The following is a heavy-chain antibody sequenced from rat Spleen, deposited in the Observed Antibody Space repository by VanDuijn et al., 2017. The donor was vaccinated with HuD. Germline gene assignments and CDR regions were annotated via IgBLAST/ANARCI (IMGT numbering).Heavy chain of an antibody. CDR2: ISYDGSST. CDR1: GFTFSRSA. D-gene: IGHD1-1*01. CDR3: ATAGSIYYYSGLYYFDY. Sequence: EVQLVESGGGLVQPGRSLKLSCAASGFTFSRSAMAWVRQAPTKGLEWVATISYDGSSTYYRNSVKGRYTISRDNAKSTLFLQMDSLRSEDTAIYYCATAGSIYYYSGLYYFDYWGQGVMVTVSS. V-gene: IGHV5-29*01. J-gene: IGHJ2*01.